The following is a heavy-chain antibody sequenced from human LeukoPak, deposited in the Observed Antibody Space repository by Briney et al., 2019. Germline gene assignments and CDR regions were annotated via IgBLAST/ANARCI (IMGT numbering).Heavy chain of an antibody. V-gene: IGHV5-51*01. J-gene: IGHJ4*02. D-gene: IGHD6-19*01. CDR3: ARRWRVWYSFDY. CDR1: GYRFTSYW. CDR2: IYPDDSNS. Sequence: RGDSLHLSCKGSGYRFTSYWIGWVRQMPGKGLEWMAIIYPDDSNSRYSPSFQGQVTISADKSISTAYLQWSSLKASDSAMYYCARRWRVWYSFDYWGQGTLVTVSS.